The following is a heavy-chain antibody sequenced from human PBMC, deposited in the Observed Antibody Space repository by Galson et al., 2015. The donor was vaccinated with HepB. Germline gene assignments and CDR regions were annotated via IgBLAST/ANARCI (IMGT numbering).Heavy chain of an antibody. V-gene: IGHV1-3*01. CDR3: ARDPGSAILYPHWFDP. CDR1: GYTFTRYA. CDR2: INAGNGNT. J-gene: IGHJ5*02. Sequence: SVKVSCKASGYTFTRYAMHWVRQAPGQRLEWMGWINAGNGNTKYSQKFQGRVTITRDTSASTAYMELSSLRSEDTAVYYCARDPGSAILYPHWFDPWGQGTLVTVSS. D-gene: IGHD2-8*01.